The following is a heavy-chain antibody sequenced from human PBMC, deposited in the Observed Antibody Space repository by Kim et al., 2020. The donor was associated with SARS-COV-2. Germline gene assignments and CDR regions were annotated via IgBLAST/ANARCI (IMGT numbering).Heavy chain of an antibody. CDR2: IWNDGSNK. CDR3: ATEYSRSAAFDY. V-gene: IGHV3-33*01. D-gene: IGHD6-6*01. Sequence: GGSLRLSCAASGFTFSTYGMHWVRQAPGKGLEWVAMIWNDGSNKYYADSMKGRFTISRDNSKNTLYLQMTSLRAEDTAVYYCATEYSRSAAFDYWGQGTLVTVSS. J-gene: IGHJ4*02. CDR1: GFTFSTYG.